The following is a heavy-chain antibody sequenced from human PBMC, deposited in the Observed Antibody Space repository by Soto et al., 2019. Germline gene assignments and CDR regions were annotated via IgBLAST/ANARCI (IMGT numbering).Heavy chain of an antibody. CDR1: GFTFSNAW. J-gene: IGHJ6*02. V-gene: IGHV3-15*01. Sequence: EVQLVESGGGLVKPGGSLRLSCTVSGFTFSNAWMTWVRQAPGKGLEWVGRIKSKTDDGTTDYAAPVKGRFTISRDDSRNTLYLQMNSLKTEDTAVYYCTTDSSSWAYYYYYSMDVWGQGTTVTVSS. CDR3: TTDSSSWAYYYYYSMDV. D-gene: IGHD2-2*01. CDR2: IKSKTDDGTT.